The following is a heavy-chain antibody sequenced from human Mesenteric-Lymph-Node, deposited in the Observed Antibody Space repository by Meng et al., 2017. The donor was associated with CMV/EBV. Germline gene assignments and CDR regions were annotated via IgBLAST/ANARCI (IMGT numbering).Heavy chain of an antibody. J-gene: IGHJ4*02. V-gene: IGHV1-46*01. Sequence: SVNFSCKASGSSFTSYYMHWVRQAPGQGLEWMGIITPSGDSASYAQKYQGRVGMTRDTSTSTVYMELSSLSSEDTAVYYCVRDGLDYWGQGTLVTVSS. D-gene: IGHD6-19*01. CDR3: VRDGLDY. CDR2: ITPSGDSA. CDR1: GSSFTSYY.